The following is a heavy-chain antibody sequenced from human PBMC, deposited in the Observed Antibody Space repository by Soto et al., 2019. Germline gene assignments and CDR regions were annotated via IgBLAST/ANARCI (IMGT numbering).Heavy chain of an antibody. V-gene: IGHV1-18*01. D-gene: IGHD6-19*01. CDR2: ISAYNGNT. Sequence: GSSVKVSCKASGYTFTSYGISWVRQAPGQGLEWMGWISAYNGNTNYAQKLQGRVTMTTDTSTSTAYMELRSLRSDDTAVYYCARVYDVAVAGTADFDYWGQGTMVTVSS. CDR3: ARVYDVAVAGTADFDY. CDR1: GYTFTSYG. J-gene: IGHJ4*02.